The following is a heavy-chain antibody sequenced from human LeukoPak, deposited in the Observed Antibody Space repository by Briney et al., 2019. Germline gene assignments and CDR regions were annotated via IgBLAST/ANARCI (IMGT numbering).Heavy chain of an antibody. V-gene: IGHV4-39*01. CDR1: GGSISSSSSY. CDR2: IYYIGST. CDR3: ARYESSAYGIDV. J-gene: IGHJ2*01. Sequence: SETLSLTFTVSGGSISSSSSYWGWIRQPPGMGLEWIGRIYYIGSTYYNPSLKSRVTISVDTSKNQFSLKVSSVAAEDTAVYYCARYESSAYGIDVWGRGTLVTVSS. D-gene: IGHD3-22*01.